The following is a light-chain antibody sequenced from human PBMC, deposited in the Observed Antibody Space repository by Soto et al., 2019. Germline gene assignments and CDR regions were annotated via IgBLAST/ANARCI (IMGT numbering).Light chain of an antibody. CDR1: ITDIGGYNY. Sequence: QSALTQPASVSGSPGQSITISCTGSITDIGGYNYVSWYQQHPGKAPKLMIYDVSHRPSGVSNRFSGSKSGNTASLTISGLEADDEADYYCSSYTSTCSYVFGAGTKLTVL. CDR3: SSYTSTCSYV. J-gene: IGLJ1*01. V-gene: IGLV2-14*01. CDR2: DVS.